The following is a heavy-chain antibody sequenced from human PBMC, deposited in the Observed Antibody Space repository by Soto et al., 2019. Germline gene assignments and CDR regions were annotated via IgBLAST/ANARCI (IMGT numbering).Heavy chain of an antibody. D-gene: IGHD3-3*01. J-gene: IGHJ3*02. V-gene: IGHV3-7*01. CDR1: GFTFSSYR. CDR2: IKQDGSEK. Sequence: GGSLRLSCAASGFTFSSYRMSWVRQAPGKGLEWVANIKQDGSEKYYVDSVKGRFTISRDNAKNSLYLQMNSLRAEDTAVYYCARQPSGYYAFDIWGQGTMVTVSS. CDR3: ARQPSGYYAFDI.